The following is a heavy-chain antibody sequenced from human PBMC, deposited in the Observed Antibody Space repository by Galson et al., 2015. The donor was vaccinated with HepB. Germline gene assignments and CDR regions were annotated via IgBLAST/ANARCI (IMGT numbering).Heavy chain of an antibody. J-gene: IGHJ4*02. CDR2: INPSGGST. Sequence: SVKVSCKASGYTFTSYYMHWVRQAPGQGLEWMGIINPSGGSTSYAQKLQGRVTMTRDTSTSTVYMELSSLRSEDTAVYYCARASSGWYGTLFYWGQGTLVTVSS. CDR3: ARASSGWYGTLFY. V-gene: IGHV1-46*04. D-gene: IGHD6-19*01. CDR1: GYTFTSYY.